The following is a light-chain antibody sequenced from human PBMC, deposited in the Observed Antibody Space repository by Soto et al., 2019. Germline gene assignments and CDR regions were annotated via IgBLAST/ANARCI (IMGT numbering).Light chain of an antibody. CDR1: RSDVGTYDL. V-gene: IGLV2-23*01. Sequence: QSVLTQPASVSASPGQSITISCNGSRSDVGTYDLVSWFQQHPGKAPELLIYEATKRPSGVSNRFSGSKSGNTASLTISGLQDEDEADYYCCAYTITATWVFGAGTKVTVL. CDR2: EAT. J-gene: IGLJ3*02. CDR3: CAYTITATWV.